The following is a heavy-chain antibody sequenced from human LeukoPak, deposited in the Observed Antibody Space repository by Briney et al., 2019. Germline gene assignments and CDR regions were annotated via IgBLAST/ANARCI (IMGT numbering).Heavy chain of an antibody. CDR3: AGDRRTSGWYAS. CDR1: GFTVSSNY. D-gene: IGHD1-26*01. V-gene: IGHV3-53*01. CDR2: IFTTGTT. J-gene: IGHJ5*01. Sequence: PGGSLRLSCAASGFTVSSNYISWFRQTPGKGLEWVSVIFTTGTTYYADSVKGRFTLSRDNFENTVHLQMSSLTAEDTVVYYCAGDRRTSGWYASWGQGTLVTVSS.